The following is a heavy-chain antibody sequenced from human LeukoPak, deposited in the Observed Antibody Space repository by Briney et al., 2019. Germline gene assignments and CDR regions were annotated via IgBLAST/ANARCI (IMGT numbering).Heavy chain of an antibody. D-gene: IGHD6-19*01. V-gene: IGHV4-30-2*01. J-gene: IGHJ4*02. CDR1: GGSISSGGYS. CDR2: IYHSGST. Sequence: SETLSLTGAVSGGSISSGGYSWSWIRQPPGKGLEWIGYIYHSGSTYYNPSLKSRVTISVDRSKNQFSLKLSSVTAADTAVYYCARWASGWGANFDYWGQGTLVTVSS. CDR3: ARWASGWGANFDY.